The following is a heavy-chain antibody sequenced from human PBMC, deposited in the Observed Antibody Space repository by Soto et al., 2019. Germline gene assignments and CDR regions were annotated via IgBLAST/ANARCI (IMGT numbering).Heavy chain of an antibody. CDR1: GGSISSYY. J-gene: IGHJ4*02. CDR3: ARYRGGSFYFDY. V-gene: IGHV4-59*01. Sequence: SETLSLTCTVSGGSISSYYWSWIRQPPGKGLDWIGYIYYSGSTNYNPSLKSRVTISVDTSKNQFSLKLSSVTAADTAVYYCARYRGGSFYFDYWGQGTLVTVSS. CDR2: IYYSGST. D-gene: IGHD1-26*01.